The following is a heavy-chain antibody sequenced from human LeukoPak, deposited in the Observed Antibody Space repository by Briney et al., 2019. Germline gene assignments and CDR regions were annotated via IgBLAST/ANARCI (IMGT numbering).Heavy chain of an antibody. V-gene: IGHV3-7*01. CDR2: IKQDGSLK. CDR3: ARIGYSSSSFDY. D-gene: IGHD6-6*01. J-gene: IGHJ4*02. CDR1: GFTFRNYW. Sequence: GGSLRLSCAASGFTFRNYWMSWVRQAPGKGLEWVANIKQDGSLKYYVDSPKGRFTISRDNAKTSVYLQMSSLRAEDTAVYFCARIGYSSSSFDYWGQGTLVTVSP.